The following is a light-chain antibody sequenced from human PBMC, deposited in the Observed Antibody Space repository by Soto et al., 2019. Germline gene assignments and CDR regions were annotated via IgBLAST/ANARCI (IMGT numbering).Light chain of an antibody. V-gene: IGKV1-27*01. Sequence: DIQMTQSPSSLSASVGDRVTITCRASQDISNYLAWYQQRPGKVPKLLMYAASTLQSGVPSRFSGSGSGTEFTLTISSLQPEDVATYYCQKYGRAPLTFGGGTKVEIK. CDR1: QDISNY. CDR2: AAS. CDR3: QKYGRAPLT. J-gene: IGKJ4*01.